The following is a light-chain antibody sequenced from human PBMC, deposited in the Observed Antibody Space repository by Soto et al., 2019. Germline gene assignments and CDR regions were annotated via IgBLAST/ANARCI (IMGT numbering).Light chain of an antibody. CDR1: QSVSNNY. CDR3: QQYNSWPLT. Sequence: EIVLTQSPGTLSLSQGERATLSCRASQSVSNNYLAWYQQKPGQAPRLLIYGASNRATGIPDRFSGSGSGTDFTLTISRLEPEDFAVYYCQQYNSWPLTFGGGTRWIS. CDR2: GAS. V-gene: IGKV3-20*01. J-gene: IGKJ4*01.